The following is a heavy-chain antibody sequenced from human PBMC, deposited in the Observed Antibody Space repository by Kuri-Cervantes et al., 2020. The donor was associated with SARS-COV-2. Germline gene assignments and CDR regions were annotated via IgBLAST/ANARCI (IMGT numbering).Heavy chain of an antibody. Sequence: ASVKVSCKASGYTFTSYGISWVRQAPGQGLEWMGWISAYNGNTNYAQKLQGRVTMTTDTSTSTAYMELRSLRSEDTAVYYCASGLRLGELSHLGYWGQGTLVTVSS. V-gene: IGHV1-18*01. D-gene: IGHD3-16*02. CDR2: ISAYNGNT. J-gene: IGHJ4*02. CDR1: GYTFTSYG. CDR3: ASGLRLGELSHLGY.